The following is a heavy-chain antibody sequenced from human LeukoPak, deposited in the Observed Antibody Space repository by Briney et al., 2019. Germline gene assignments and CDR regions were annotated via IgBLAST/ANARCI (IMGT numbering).Heavy chain of an antibody. CDR3: ARQRQGSDWLDP. CDR2: MCYAGDT. CDR1: GGSISSVGYC. Sequence: SETLSLTCSVSGGSISSVGYCWGWIRQPPGKGPEWAGTMCYAGDTHYNPSLKGRVTISVDTSKSQFALNLSSVTAADTAVYYCARQRQGSDWLDPWGQGTLVTVSS. V-gene: IGHV4-39*01. J-gene: IGHJ5*02.